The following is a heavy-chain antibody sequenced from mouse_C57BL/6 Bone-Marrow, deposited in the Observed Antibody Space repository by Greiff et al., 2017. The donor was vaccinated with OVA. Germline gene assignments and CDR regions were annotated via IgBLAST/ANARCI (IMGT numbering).Heavy chain of an antibody. Sequence: EVQLQQSGPELVKPGASVKIPCKASGYTFTDYNMDWVKQSPGKSLEWIGDINPNNGGTIYNQKFKGKATLTVDKSSSTAYMELRSLTSEDTAVYYCAEGGYYSIDYWGQGTSVTVSS. J-gene: IGHJ4*01. CDR1: GYTFTDYN. V-gene: IGHV1-18*01. CDR2: INPNNGGT. CDR3: AEGGYYSIDY.